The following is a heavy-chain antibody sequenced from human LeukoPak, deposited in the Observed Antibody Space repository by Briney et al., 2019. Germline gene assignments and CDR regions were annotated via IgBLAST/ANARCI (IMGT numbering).Heavy chain of an antibody. CDR1: GFTFSSYA. Sequence: TGGSLRLSCAASGFTFSSYAMSWVRQAPGKRLEWVSAISGSGGSTYYADSVKGRFTISRDNSKNTLYLQMNSLRAEDTAVYYCAKDPRYSSSWYSAGLNSDDAFDIWGQGTMVTVSS. CDR3: AKDPRYSSSWYSAGLNSDDAFDI. V-gene: IGHV3-23*01. D-gene: IGHD6-13*01. J-gene: IGHJ3*02. CDR2: ISGSGGST.